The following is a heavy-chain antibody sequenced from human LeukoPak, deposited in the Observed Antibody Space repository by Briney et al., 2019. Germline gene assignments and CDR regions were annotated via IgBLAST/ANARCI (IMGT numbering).Heavy chain of an antibody. J-gene: IGHJ4*02. Sequence: GGSPRLSCAVYGFTFSGAAMSWVRQAPGKGLEWVSLISSSGSNTYYADSVKGRFTISRDDSKNTLCLQMNSLRAEDTAVYYCAKDIQLTYWGQGALVTVSS. CDR3: AKDIQLTY. CDR2: ISSSGSNT. V-gene: IGHV3-23*01. CDR1: GFTFSGAA. D-gene: IGHD2-2*01.